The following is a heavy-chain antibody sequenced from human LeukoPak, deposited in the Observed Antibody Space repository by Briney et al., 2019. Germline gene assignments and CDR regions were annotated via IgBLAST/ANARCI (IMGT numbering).Heavy chain of an antibody. CDR1: GYTFTSYG. V-gene: IGHV1-18*01. Sequence: ASVKVSCKASGYTFTSYGISWVRQAPGQGLEWMGWISAYNGNTNYAQKLQGRVTMTTDTSTSTAYMELRSLRSDDTAVYYCARDRSPVRSGWGAAFGYWGQGTLVTVSS. CDR3: ARDRSPVRSGWGAAFGY. J-gene: IGHJ4*02. CDR2: ISAYNGNT. D-gene: IGHD6-19*01.